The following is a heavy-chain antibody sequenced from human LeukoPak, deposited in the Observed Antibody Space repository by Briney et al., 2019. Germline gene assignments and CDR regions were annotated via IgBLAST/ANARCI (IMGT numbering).Heavy chain of an antibody. J-gene: IGHJ4*02. Sequence: PGGSLRLSCAASGFTFSSYSMNWVRQAPGKGLEWVSSISSSSSYIYYADSVKGRFTISRDNAKNTLYLQMDSLRAEDTAVYYCARGYGDYVGYYFDYWGQGTLVTVSS. V-gene: IGHV3-21*01. D-gene: IGHD4-17*01. CDR1: GFTFSSYS. CDR2: ISSSSSYI. CDR3: ARGYGDYVGYYFDY.